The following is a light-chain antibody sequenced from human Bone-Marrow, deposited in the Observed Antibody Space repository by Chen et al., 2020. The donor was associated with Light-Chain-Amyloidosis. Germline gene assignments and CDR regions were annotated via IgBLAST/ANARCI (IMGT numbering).Light chain of an antibody. Sequence: DIVMTQSPDSLAVSLSERATINCKSSQSVLYSSNNKNYLAWYQQKPGQPPKLLIYWASTRESGVPDRCSGSGSGTEFTLTISSLQAEDVAVYYCQQYYSTPYTFGQGTKLEIK. J-gene: IGKJ2*01. V-gene: IGKV4-1*01. CDR1: QSVLYSSNNKNY. CDR2: WAS. CDR3: QQYYSTPYT.